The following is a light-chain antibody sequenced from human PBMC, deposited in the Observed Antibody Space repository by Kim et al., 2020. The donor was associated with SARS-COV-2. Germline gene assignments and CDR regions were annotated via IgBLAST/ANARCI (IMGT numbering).Light chain of an antibody. CDR1: PSMGTW. CDR2: DTS. J-gene: IGKJ1*01. V-gene: IGKV1-5*01. CDR3: QHYNTYSLA. Sequence: DVQMTQSPSTLSASVGDTVTITCRASPSMGTWLAWYQQKPGKAPKLLIYDTSTLASGVPSRFAGSGSGTDFSLIISSLQPDDFATYFCQHYNTYSLAFGQGTKVEI.